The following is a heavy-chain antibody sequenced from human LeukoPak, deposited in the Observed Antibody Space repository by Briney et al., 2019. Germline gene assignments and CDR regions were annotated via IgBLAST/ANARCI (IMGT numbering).Heavy chain of an antibody. CDR1: GYTLTELS. V-gene: IGHV1-24*01. CDR3: ATGYTVSYYFDY. Sequence: GASVKVSCKVSGYTLTELSMHWVRQAPGKGLEWMGGFDPEDGETIYAQKFQGRVTMTEDTSTDTAYMELSSLRSEDTAVYYCATGYTVSYYFDYWGQGTLVTASS. D-gene: IGHD6-13*01. CDR2: FDPEDGET. J-gene: IGHJ4*02.